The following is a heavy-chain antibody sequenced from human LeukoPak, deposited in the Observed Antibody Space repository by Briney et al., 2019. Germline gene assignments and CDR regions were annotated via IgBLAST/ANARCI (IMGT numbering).Heavy chain of an antibody. D-gene: IGHD2-21*02. Sequence: PSETLSLTCAVYGGSFSGYYWSWIRQPPGKGLEWIGSVYYSGSTYYNPSLKSRVTISVDTSKNQFSLKLSSMTAADTAVYYCASQPGGVTNFFDYWGQGTLVTVSS. CDR3: ASQPGGVTNFFDY. CDR1: GGSFSGYY. CDR2: VYYSGST. V-gene: IGHV4-34*01. J-gene: IGHJ4*02.